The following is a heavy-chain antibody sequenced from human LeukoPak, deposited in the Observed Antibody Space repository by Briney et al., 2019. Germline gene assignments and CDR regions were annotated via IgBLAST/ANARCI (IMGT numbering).Heavy chain of an antibody. CDR3: ARRGYCTGDSCYSGGFDY. V-gene: IGHV1-46*01. CDR1: GYTFTSYL. CDR2: IKPSGGTT. D-gene: IGHD2-15*01. Sequence: ASVKVSCTASGYTFTSYLIHWVRQAPGQGLEWMGIIKPSGGTTTYAQKIQGRVTMTRDTSTSTVYMELSSLKSEDTAVYYCARRGYCTGDSCYSGGFDYWGQGTLVTVSS. J-gene: IGHJ4*02.